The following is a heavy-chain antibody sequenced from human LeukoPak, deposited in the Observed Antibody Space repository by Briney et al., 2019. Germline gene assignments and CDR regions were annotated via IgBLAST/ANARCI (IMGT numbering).Heavy chain of an antibody. D-gene: IGHD4-11*01. CDR3: ARGVYSNYPNYYYMDV. J-gene: IGHJ6*03. CDR1: GFRFDVYG. CDR2: IRWSGGST. V-gene: IGHV3-20*04. Sequence: PGGSLRLSCAACGFRFDVYGMGWVRQPPGKGLEWVSGIRWSGGSTGYADSVKGRFIISRDNAKNSLYLQMNSLRAEDSALYYCARGVYSNYPNYYYMDVWGKGTTVTVSS.